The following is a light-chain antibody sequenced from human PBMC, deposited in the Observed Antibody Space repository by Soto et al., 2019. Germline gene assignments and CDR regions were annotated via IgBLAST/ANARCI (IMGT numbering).Light chain of an antibody. Sequence: EIVMPQSPATLSVSPGERATLSCRASQSVSSSLAWYQQRPGQAPRLLIYDTSTRAPGIAARFSGSGSGTDFTLTISRLEPEDFAVYYCQQYGSSGTFGQGTKVDIK. CDR2: DTS. CDR3: QQYGSSGT. V-gene: IGKV3-15*01. CDR1: QSVSSS. J-gene: IGKJ1*01.